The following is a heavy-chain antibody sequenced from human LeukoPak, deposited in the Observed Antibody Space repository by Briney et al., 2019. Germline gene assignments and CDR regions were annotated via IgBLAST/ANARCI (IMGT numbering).Heavy chain of an antibody. Sequence: SETLSLTCTVSGGSISSYYWSWIRQPAGKGLERIGRIYTSGSTNYNPSLKSRVTMSVDTSKNQFSLKLSSVTAADTAVYYCARGYSSGWTLYYFDYWGQGTLVTVSS. J-gene: IGHJ4*02. CDR1: GGSISSYY. V-gene: IGHV4-4*07. CDR2: IYTSGST. CDR3: ARGYSSGWTLYYFDY. D-gene: IGHD6-19*01.